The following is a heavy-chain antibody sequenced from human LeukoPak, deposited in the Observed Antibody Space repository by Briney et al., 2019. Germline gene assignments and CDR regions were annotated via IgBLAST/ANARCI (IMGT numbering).Heavy chain of an antibody. J-gene: IGHJ1*01. V-gene: IGHV3-53*01. CDR1: GFTVSNNF. CDR3: ATPPAMRAPPNYFQH. D-gene: IGHD5-18*01. Sequence: RPGGSLRLSCAASGFTVSNNFMGWVRQAPGKGLDWVSIIYSSGSTYYADSVKGRFTISRDNSKNTVFLQMSSLRADDTAVYYCATPPAMRAPPNYFQHWGQGTLVTVSS. CDR2: IYSSGST.